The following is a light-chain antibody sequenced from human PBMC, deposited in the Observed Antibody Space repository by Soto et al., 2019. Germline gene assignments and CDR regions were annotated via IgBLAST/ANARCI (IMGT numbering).Light chain of an antibody. V-gene: IGKV1-13*02. CDR2: DAS. Sequence: IQLTQSPASLSASVGERVTITCRASQDIRGALAWYQQSPGEAPQLLIYDASTLESGVPSRFSGSSSGTHFTLTISSLQPEDFETYYCQQFLSYPITFGQGTRLEI. CDR3: QQFLSYPIT. CDR1: QDIRGA. J-gene: IGKJ5*01.